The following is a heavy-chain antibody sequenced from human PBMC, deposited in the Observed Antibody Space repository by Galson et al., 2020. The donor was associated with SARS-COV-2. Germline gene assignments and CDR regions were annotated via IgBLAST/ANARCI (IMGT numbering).Heavy chain of an antibody. V-gene: IGHV4-34*01. CDR3: ARGGNSDIVIDDD. CDR1: GGSFSGYY. J-gene: IGHJ4*02. Sequence: SETLSLTCAVYGGSFSGYYWSWIRQPPGKGLEWIGEINHRGNTNYNPSLKSRVTISVDTSKNQFSLKLSSVTAADTAVYYCARGGNSDIVIDDDWGQGTLVTVSS. CDR2: INHRGNT. D-gene: IGHD3-16*02.